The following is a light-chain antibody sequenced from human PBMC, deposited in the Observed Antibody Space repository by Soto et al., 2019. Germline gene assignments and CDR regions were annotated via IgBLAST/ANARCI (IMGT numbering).Light chain of an antibody. CDR1: SSDVGGYNY. V-gene: IGLV2-8*01. Sequence: QSALTKPTSASGSPGQSVTISCTGTSSDVGGYNYVSWYQQHPGKAPKLMIYEVSKRPSGVPDRFSGSKSGNTASLTVSGLQAEDEADYYCSSYAGSNNVFGTGTKLTVL. CDR2: EVS. CDR3: SSYAGSNNV. J-gene: IGLJ1*01.